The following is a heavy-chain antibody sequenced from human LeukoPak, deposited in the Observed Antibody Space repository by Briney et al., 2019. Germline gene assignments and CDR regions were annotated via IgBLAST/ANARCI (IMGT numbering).Heavy chain of an antibody. J-gene: IGHJ4*02. CDR2: ISAYNGNT. D-gene: IGHD2-2*02. V-gene: IGHV1-18*01. CDR1: GYTFSSYG. Sequence: ASVKVSCKASGYTFSSYGISWVRQAPGQGLEWTGWISAYNGNTNYAQKLQGRVTMTTDTSTSTAYMELRSLRSDDTAVYYCARVDVVVPAAIPPDYWGQGTLVTVSS. CDR3: ARVDVVVPAAIPPDY.